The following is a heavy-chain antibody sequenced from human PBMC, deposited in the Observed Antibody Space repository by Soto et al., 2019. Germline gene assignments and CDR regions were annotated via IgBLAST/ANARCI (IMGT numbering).Heavy chain of an antibody. CDR3: AKDSWYFDL. CDR2: IDTSGHST. J-gene: IGHJ4*02. CDR1: GFVFTNFW. V-gene: IGHV3-74*01. D-gene: IGHD6-13*01. Sequence: GGSLRLSCEASGFVFTNFWMHWVRHVPGKGLVWVARIDTSGHSTNYAESVKGRFTISRDNAKNTVSLQMNSLRVEDTGVYYCAKDSWYFDLWGQGSQVTVSS.